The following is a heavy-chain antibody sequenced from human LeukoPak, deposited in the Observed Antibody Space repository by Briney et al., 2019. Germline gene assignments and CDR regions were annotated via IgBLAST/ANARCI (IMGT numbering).Heavy chain of an antibody. Sequence: GGSLRLSCAASGFTFSSYSMNWVRQAPGKGREWVSYISSSSSTIYYADSVKGRFTISRDNAKNSLYLQMNSLRAEDTAVYYCARAPPEYYYDSSGSTGRAAFDIWGQGTMVTVSS. CDR2: ISSSSSTI. CDR3: ARAPPEYYYDSSGSTGRAAFDI. D-gene: IGHD3-22*01. J-gene: IGHJ3*02. CDR1: GFTFSSYS. V-gene: IGHV3-48*04.